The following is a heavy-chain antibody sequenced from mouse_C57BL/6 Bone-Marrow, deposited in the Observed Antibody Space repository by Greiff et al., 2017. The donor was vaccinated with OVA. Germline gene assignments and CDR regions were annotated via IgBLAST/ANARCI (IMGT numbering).Heavy chain of an antibody. CDR2: ISAGGSYT. J-gene: IGHJ2*01. CDR3: ARDSSYYLNY. V-gene: IGHV5-4*01. D-gene: IGHD2-10*02. CDR1: GFTFSSYA. Sequence: EVQLLESGGGLVKPGGSLKLSCAASGFTFSSYAMSWVRQTPEQRLEWVATISAGGSYTYYPDNVKGRFTISRDNAKNNLYLQMSHLKSEDTAMYYCARDSSYYLNYWGQGTTLTVSS.